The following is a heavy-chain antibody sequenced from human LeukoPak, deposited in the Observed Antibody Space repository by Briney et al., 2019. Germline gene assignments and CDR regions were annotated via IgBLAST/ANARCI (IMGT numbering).Heavy chain of an antibody. J-gene: IGHJ4*02. CDR1: GFTFSSYA. D-gene: IGHD4-17*01. Sequence: GRSLRLSCAASGFTFSSYAMHWVRQAPGKGLEWVAFIRSDGSKKYYADSVKGRFTISRDSFENSLDLQMNSLRAEDTAVYYCAKTLFSSYGDYLLGDWGQGTLVTVSS. CDR3: AKTLFSSYGDYLLGD. V-gene: IGHV3-30*02. CDR2: IRSDGSKK.